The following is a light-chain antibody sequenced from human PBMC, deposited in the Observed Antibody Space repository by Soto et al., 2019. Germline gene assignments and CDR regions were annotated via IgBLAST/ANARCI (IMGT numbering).Light chain of an antibody. CDR1: SSDVGGYHY. J-gene: IGLJ2*01. CDR3: SSYTSSSTQVV. CDR2: EVT. Sequence: QSALTQPASVSGSPGQSITISCTGTSSDVGGYHYVSWYQQHPGKAPKLMIYEVTNRPSGVSNRFSAPKSDNTASLTISGLQAEDEADYFCSSYTSSSTQVVFGGGTKLTVL. V-gene: IGLV2-14*01.